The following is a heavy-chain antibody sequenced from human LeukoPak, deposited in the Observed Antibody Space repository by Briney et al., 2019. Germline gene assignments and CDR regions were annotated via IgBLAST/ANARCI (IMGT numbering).Heavy chain of an antibody. CDR3: ARIEWAGVTWRFDP. J-gene: IGHJ5*02. D-gene: IGHD5-12*01. CDR2: IKQDGSEK. CDR1: GFTISNYW. V-gene: IGHV3-7*05. Sequence: PGGSLRLSCAASGFTISNYWMSWVRQAPGKGLEWVANIKQDGSEKYYVDSVKGRFTISRDNAKNSQYLQMNSLRAEDTAVYYCARIEWAGVTWRFDPWGQGTLVTVSS.